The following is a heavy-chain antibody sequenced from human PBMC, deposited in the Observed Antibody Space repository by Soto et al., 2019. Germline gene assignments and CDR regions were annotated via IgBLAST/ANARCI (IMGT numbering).Heavy chain of an antibody. CDR1: GGAISSGAYS. CDR3: ARRTVHYYDSSGYASWFGP. V-gene: IGHV4-30-2*01. D-gene: IGHD3-22*01. Sequence: QLQLQESGSGLVKPSQTLSLTCAVSGGAISSGAYSWSWIRQPPGKGLEWIGYIYHSGTTYYNPSLKSRVTISVDRSKNQFSLKRSPVTAADTAVYYCARRTVHYYDSSGYASWFGPLGQGTLVNVSS. CDR2: IYHSGTT. J-gene: IGHJ5*02.